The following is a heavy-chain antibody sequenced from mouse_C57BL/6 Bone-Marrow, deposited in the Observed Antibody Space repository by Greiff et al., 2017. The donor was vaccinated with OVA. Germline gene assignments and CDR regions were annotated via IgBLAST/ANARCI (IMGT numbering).Heavy chain of an antibody. CDR2: INPSSGYT. J-gene: IGHJ3*01. D-gene: IGHD1-1*01. CDR1: GYTFTSYT. CDR3: ARSDYGSSSEFAY. V-gene: IGHV1-4*01. Sequence: QVQLQQSGAELARPGASVKMSCKASGYTFTSYTMHWVKQRPGQGLEWIGYINPSSGYTKYNQKFKDKATLTADKSSSTAYMQLSSLTSEDSAVYYCARSDYGSSSEFAYWGKGTLVTVSA.